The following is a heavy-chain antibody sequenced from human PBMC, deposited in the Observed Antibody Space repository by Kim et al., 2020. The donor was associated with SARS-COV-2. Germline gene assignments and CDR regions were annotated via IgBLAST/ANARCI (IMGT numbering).Heavy chain of an antibody. J-gene: IGHJ5*02. CDR1: GGSISSGGYY. D-gene: IGHD2-2*01. V-gene: IGHV4-31*03. CDR2: IYYSGST. Sequence: SETLSLTCTVSGGSISSGGYYWSWIRQHPGKGLEWIGYIYYSGSTYYNPSLKSRVTISVDTSKNQFSLKLSSVTAADTAVYYCAREICSSTSCYVHWFDPWGQGTLVTVSS. CDR3: AREICSSTSCYVHWFDP.